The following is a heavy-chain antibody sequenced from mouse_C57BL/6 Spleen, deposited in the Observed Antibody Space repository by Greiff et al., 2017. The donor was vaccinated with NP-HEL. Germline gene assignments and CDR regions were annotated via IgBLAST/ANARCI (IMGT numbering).Heavy chain of an antibody. J-gene: IGHJ4*01. CDR2: ISRGSSTI. V-gene: IGHV5-17*01. CDR3: ARLYYAMDY. Sequence: EVMLVESGGGLVKPGGSLKLSCEASGFTFSDYGMHWVRQAPEKGLEWVAYISRGSSTIYYADTVKGRFTISRDNANNTLFLQMTSLRSEDTAMYYCARLYYAMDYWGQGTSVTVSS. CDR1: GFTFSDYG.